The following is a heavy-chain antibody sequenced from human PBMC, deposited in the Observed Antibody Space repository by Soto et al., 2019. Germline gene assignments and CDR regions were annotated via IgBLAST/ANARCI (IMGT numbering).Heavy chain of an antibody. Sequence: QVQLVQSGAEVKKPGASVKVSCKASGYTFTSYGISWVRQAPGQGLEWMGWISAYNGNTNYAQKLQGRVTMTTDTSTSTASRELRSLRSDDTAGYSCARGGVGYCISTSCLNWFDPWGQGPLVTVSS. J-gene: IGHJ5*02. V-gene: IGHV1-18*01. D-gene: IGHD2-2*03. CDR2: ISAYNGNT. CDR3: ARGGVGYCISTSCLNWFDP. CDR1: GYTFTSYG.